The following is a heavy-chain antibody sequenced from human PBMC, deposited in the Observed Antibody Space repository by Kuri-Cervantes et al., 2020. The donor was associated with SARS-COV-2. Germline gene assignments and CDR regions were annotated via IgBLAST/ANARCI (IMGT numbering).Heavy chain of an antibody. Sequence: SETLSLTCTVSGGSISSSSYYWGWIRQPPGKGLEWIGEINHSGSTNYNPSLKSRVTISVGTSKNQFSLKLSSVTAADTAVYYCATVNPAVVPAAMGNYYYYGMDVWGQGTTVTVSS. CDR2: INHSGST. CDR1: GGSISSSSYY. V-gene: IGHV4-39*07. J-gene: IGHJ6*02. CDR3: ATVNPAVVPAAMGNYYYYGMDV. D-gene: IGHD2-2*01.